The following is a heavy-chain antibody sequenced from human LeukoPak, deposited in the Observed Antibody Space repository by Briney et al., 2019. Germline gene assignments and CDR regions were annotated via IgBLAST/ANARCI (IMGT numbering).Heavy chain of an antibody. Sequence: PSETLSLTCTVSGGSISSYYWSWLRQPPGKGLEWIGYIYYSGSTNYNPSLKSRVTISVDTSKNQFSLKLSSVTAADTAVYYCARDQGAFDIWGQGTMVTVSS. CDR3: ARDQGAFDI. V-gene: IGHV4-59*01. CDR2: IYYSGST. CDR1: GGSISSYY. J-gene: IGHJ3*02.